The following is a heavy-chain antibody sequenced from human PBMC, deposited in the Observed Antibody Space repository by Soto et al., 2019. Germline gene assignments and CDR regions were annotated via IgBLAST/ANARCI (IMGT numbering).Heavy chain of an antibody. Sequence: QVQLVQSGAEVKKPGSSVKVSCKASGGTFSSYAISWVRQAPGQGLEWMGGIIPIFGTANYAQKCQGRVTITADESTSTAYMELSSLRSEDTAVYYCARDVGCSSTSCYKGGYWFDPWGQGTLVTVSS. CDR1: GGTFSSYA. V-gene: IGHV1-69*01. J-gene: IGHJ5*02. CDR2: IIPIFGTA. CDR3: ARDVGCSSTSCYKGGYWFDP. D-gene: IGHD2-2*02.